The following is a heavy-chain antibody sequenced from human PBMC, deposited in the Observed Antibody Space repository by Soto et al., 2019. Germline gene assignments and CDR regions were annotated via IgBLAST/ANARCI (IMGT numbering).Heavy chain of an antibody. CDR1: GFTFSSYW. V-gene: IGHV3-7*01. D-gene: IGHD3-3*01. J-gene: IGHJ4*02. CDR3: AREGYDFWSGYHTNYFDY. CDR2: IKQDGSEK. Sequence: PGGSLRLSCAASGFTFSSYWMSWVRQAPGKGLEWVANIKQDGSEKYYVDSVKGRFTISRDNAKNSLYLQMNSLRAEDTAVYYCAREGYDFWSGYHTNYFDYWGQGTLVTVSS.